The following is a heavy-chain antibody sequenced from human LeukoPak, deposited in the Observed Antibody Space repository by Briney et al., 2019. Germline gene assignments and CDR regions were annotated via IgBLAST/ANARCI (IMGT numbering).Heavy chain of an antibody. D-gene: IGHD3-22*01. CDR2: IIPIFGTA. CDR1: GGTFSSYA. Sequence: SVKVSCKASGGTFSSYAVSWVRQAPGQGLEWMGGIIPIFGTANYAQKFQGRVTITADESTSTAYMELSSLRSEDTAVYYCARETYDYYDSSGYYHTTNFDYWGQGTLVTVSS. CDR3: ARETYDYYDSSGYYHTTNFDY. J-gene: IGHJ4*02. V-gene: IGHV1-69*13.